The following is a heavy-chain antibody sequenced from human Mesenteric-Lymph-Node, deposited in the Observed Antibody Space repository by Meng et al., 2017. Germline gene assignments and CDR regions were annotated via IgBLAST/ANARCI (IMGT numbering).Heavy chain of an antibody. CDR3: ARLGVRYGGNLFDY. J-gene: IGHJ4*02. Sequence: SVNVSCKASGGTFRSYAISWVRQAPGQGLEWMGGIIPIFGTANYAQKFQGRVTITADKSTSTAYMELSSLRSEETAVYYCARLGVRYGGNLFDYWGQGTLVTVSS. CDR1: GGTFRSYA. V-gene: IGHV1-69*06. CDR2: IIPIFGTA. D-gene: IGHD4-23*01.